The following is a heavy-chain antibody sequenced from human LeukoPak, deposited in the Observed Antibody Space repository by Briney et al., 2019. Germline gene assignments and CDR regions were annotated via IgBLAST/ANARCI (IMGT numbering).Heavy chain of an antibody. V-gene: IGHV3-74*01. D-gene: IGHD2-2*01. Sequence: GGSLRLSCAASGFTFSTYWTHWVRQAPGKGLVWVSRINPDGSSTSYADSVKGRFTISRDNAKNTLYLQMNSLRAEDTGVFYCPRGRYCTGASCYLDYWAQGPLVPVSS. CDR3: PRGRYCTGASCYLDY. CDR1: GFTFSTYW. J-gene: IGHJ4*02. CDR2: INPDGSST.